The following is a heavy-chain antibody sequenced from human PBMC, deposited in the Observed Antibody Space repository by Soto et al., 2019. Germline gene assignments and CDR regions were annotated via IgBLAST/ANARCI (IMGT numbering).Heavy chain of an antibody. CDR2: ISSSSSTI. Sequence: PGGSLRLSCAASGFTFSSYSMNWVRQAPGKGLEWVSYISSSSSTIYYADSVKGRFTISRDNAKNSLYLQMNSLRAEDTAVYYCARDLRDKIFGVVINAFDIWGQGTMVTVSS. V-gene: IGHV3-48*01. D-gene: IGHD3-3*01. CDR1: GFTFSSYS. CDR3: ARDLRDKIFGVVINAFDI. J-gene: IGHJ3*02.